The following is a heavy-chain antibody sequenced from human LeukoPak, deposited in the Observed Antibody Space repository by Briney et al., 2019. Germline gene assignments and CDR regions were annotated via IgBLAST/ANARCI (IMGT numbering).Heavy chain of an antibody. CDR1: GGSISSSSYY. CDR2: IYYSGST. D-gene: IGHD1-7*01. V-gene: IGHV4-39*07. Sequence: SETLSLTCTVSGGSISSSSYYWGWIRQPPGKGLEWIGSIYYSGSTYYNPSLKSRVTISVDTSKNQFSLKLSSVTAADTAVYYCAREDWNYVDAFDIWGQGTMVTVSS. J-gene: IGHJ3*02. CDR3: AREDWNYVDAFDI.